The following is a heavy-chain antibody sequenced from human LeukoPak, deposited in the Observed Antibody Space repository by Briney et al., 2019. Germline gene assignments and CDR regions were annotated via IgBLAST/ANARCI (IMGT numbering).Heavy chain of an antibody. CDR3: ATALTYSGSYYKVRVQDAFDI. CDR1: GYTLTELS. V-gene: IGHV1-24*01. CDR2: FDHEDGET. Sequence: ASVKVSCKVSGYTLTELSMHWVRQAPGKGLEWMGGFDHEDGETIYAQKFQGRVTMTEDTSRNTAYMGLTSLRSEDTAVYYCATALTYSGSYYKVRVQDAFDIWGQGTMVTVSS. J-gene: IGHJ3*02. D-gene: IGHD1-26*01.